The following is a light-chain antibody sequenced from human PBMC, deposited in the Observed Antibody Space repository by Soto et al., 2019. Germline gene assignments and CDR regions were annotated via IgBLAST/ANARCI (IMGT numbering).Light chain of an antibody. Sequence: QSALTQPASVSGSPGQSITISCTGTSSAVGSYNRVSLYQQHPGKAPKLMLYEGSNRPSGVSNRFSGSKSGNTASRTSSGLQAEDEADYSGCSYAVISTPHVVFRGGTKLTVL. CDR2: EGS. J-gene: IGLJ2*01. V-gene: IGLV2-23*01. CDR1: SSAVGSYNR. CDR3: CSYAVISTPHVV.